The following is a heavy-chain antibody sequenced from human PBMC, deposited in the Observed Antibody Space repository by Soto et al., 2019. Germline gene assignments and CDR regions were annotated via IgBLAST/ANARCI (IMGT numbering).Heavy chain of an antibody. CDR2: IYWDDDK. CDR3: AHYRRVVVAANIWFDP. CDR1: GFSLSTSGVG. Sequence: SGPTLVKPTQTLTLTCTFSGFSLSTSGVGVGWIRQPPGKALEWLALIYWDDDKRYSPSLKSRLTITKDTSKNQVVLTMTNMDPVDTATYYCAHYRRVVVAANIWFDPWGQGTLVTVSS. J-gene: IGHJ5*02. D-gene: IGHD2-15*01. V-gene: IGHV2-5*02.